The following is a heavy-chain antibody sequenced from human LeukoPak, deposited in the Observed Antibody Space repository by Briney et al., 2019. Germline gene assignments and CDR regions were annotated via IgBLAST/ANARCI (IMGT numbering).Heavy chain of an antibody. V-gene: IGHV1-18*01. D-gene: IGHD3-10*01. Sequence: ASVKVSCKASGYTFTSYGISWVRQAPGQGLEWMGWISAYNGNTNYAQKLQGRVTMTTDTSTRTAYMELRSLRSDDTAVYYCARHLLYYYGSGSYYNSGASNYYYYYDMDVWGKGTTVTVSS. J-gene: IGHJ6*03. CDR2: ISAYNGNT. CDR3: ARHLLYYYGSGSYYNSGASNYYYYYDMDV. CDR1: GYTFTSYG.